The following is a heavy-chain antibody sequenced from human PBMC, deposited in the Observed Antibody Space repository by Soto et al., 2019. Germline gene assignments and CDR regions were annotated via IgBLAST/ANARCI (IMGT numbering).Heavy chain of an antibody. CDR1: GGSINSYH. J-gene: IGHJ5*02. CDR3: ARLYNWFNP. Sequence: QVQLKESGPGLVKPSETLSLTCTVSGGSINSYHWSWIRQPPGKGLERIGYIYYSGSTNYNPPLKSRVTMSVDTSKNQFSLKLRSVTAADTAVYYCARLYNWFNPWGQGTLVTVSS. V-gene: IGHV4-59*08. CDR2: IYYSGST.